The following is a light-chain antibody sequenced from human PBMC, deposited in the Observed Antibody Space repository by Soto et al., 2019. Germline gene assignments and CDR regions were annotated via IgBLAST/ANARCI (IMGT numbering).Light chain of an antibody. CDR2: EGS. CDR3: CAYAGSSTSFVV. CDR1: SSDVGSYNL. Sequence: QSALTQPASVSGSPGQSITISCTGTSSDVGSYNLVSWYQQHPGKAPKLMIYEGSKRPSGVSNRFSGSKSGNTASLTISGLQAADEEAYYCCAYAGSSTSFVVFGGGTKLTVL. J-gene: IGLJ2*01. V-gene: IGLV2-23*01.